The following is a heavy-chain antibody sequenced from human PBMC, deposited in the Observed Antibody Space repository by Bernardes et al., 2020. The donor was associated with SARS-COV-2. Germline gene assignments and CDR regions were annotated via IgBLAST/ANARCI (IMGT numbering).Heavy chain of an antibody. CDR1: GCSLSTRGVG. V-gene: IGHV2-5*02. Sequence: SGTTPGKPTLTIRLSCTCSGCSLSTRGVGVGWIRQPPGKALEWRALIYRDDEKRYSPSLKSRLTITKDTSKNRVVLTMTTMDPVDTATYYCAHRPSSSWYHDGYFDLWGRGTLVTVSS. CDR2: IYRDDEK. CDR3: AHRPSSSWYHDGYFDL. J-gene: IGHJ2*01. D-gene: IGHD6-13*01.